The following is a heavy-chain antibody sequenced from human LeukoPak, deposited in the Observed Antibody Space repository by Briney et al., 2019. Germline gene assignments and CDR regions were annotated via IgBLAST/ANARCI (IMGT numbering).Heavy chain of an antibody. CDR3: ARVDTAVLTPDYFGS. D-gene: IGHD5-18*01. CDR2: ISSDGNNK. J-gene: IGHJ4*02. Sequence: GGSLRLSCAASGFSFSNYTMHWVRQAPGKGLEWLAVISSDGNNKYYADSVKGRFTISRDNSKNRLFLQMNSLRVDETAVYYCARVDTAVLTPDYFGSWGQGTLVTVSS. V-gene: IGHV3-30*04. CDR1: GFSFSNYT.